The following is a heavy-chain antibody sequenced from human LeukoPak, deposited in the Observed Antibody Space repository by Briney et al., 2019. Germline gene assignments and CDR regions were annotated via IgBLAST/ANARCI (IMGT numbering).Heavy chain of an antibody. V-gene: IGHV4-61*02. CDR3: ARDRYCSGGSCPDAWFDP. J-gene: IGHJ5*02. Sequence: SQTLSLTCTVSGGSISSGSYYWSWIRQPAGKGLEWIGRIYTSGSTNYNPSLKSRVTISVDTSKNQFSLKLSSVTAADTAVYYCARDRYCSGGSCPDAWFDPWGQGTLVTVSS. CDR1: GGSISSGSYY. CDR2: IYTSGST. D-gene: IGHD2-15*01.